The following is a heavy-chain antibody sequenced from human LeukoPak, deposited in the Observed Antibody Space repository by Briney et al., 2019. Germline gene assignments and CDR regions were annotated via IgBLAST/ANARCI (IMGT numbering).Heavy chain of an antibody. CDR2: IYHSGST. D-gene: IGHD4-17*01. V-gene: IGHV4-38-2*02. CDR3: ARHQDRDYGDLT. Sequence: SETLSLTCTVSGYSISSGYYWGWIRQPPGKGLEWIGSIYHSGSTYYNPSLKSRVAISVDKSKNQFSLRLNSVTAADTAVYYCARHQDRDYGDLTWGQGTLVTVSS. J-gene: IGHJ5*02. CDR1: GYSISSGYY.